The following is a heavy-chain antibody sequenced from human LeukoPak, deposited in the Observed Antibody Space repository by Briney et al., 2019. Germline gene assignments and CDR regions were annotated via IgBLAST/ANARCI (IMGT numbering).Heavy chain of an antibody. Sequence: GGSLRLSCAASGFTFSSYAMSWVRQAPGKGLEWVSAISGSGGSTYYADSVKGRSTISRDNSKNTLYLQMNSLRAEDTAVYYCAKDPHYDSSGYAFDIWGQGTMVTVSS. J-gene: IGHJ3*02. CDR3: AKDPHYDSSGYAFDI. D-gene: IGHD3-22*01. CDR2: ISGSGGST. CDR1: GFTFSSYA. V-gene: IGHV3-23*01.